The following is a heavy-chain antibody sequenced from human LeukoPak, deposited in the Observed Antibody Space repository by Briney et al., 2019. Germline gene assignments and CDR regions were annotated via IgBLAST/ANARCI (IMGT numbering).Heavy chain of an antibody. Sequence: GGSLRLSCAASGFTFSSYAMSWVRQAPGKGLEWVSAIGGSGGSTCYADSVKGRFTISRDNSKNTLYLQMNSLRAEDTAVYYCAKDRNYYDSSGYYSPFGYWGQGTLVTVSS. CDR2: IGGSGGST. J-gene: IGHJ4*02. D-gene: IGHD3-22*01. CDR3: AKDRNYYDSSGYYSPFGY. V-gene: IGHV3-23*01. CDR1: GFTFSSYA.